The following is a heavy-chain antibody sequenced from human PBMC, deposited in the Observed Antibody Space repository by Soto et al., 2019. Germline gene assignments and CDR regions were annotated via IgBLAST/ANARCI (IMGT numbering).Heavy chain of an antibody. Sequence: GGSLRLSCTASGFTFGDYAMSWFRQAPGKGLEWVGFIRSKAYGGTTEYAASVKGRFTISRDDSKSIAYLQMNSLKTEDTAVYYCTREGTYDFWSGPMGLYYMDVWGKGTTVTVSS. CDR2: IRSKAYGGTT. CDR1: GFTFGDYA. D-gene: IGHD3-3*01. J-gene: IGHJ6*03. V-gene: IGHV3-49*03. CDR3: TREGTYDFWSGPMGLYYMDV.